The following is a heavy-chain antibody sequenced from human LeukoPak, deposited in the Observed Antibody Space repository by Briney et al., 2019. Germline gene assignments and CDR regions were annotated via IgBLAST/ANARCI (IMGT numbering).Heavy chain of an antibody. CDR3: AQKGSTKGSSDWFDP. CDR1: GGSINNNLYY. V-gene: IGHV4-39*01. CDR2: IFQTGSA. Sequence: SETLSLTCTVSGGSINNNLYYWGWVRQPPGKGLEWIGNIFQTGSAYYNPSLKSRVTISLDTSRNQFSLKLISVTAADTAFYYCAQKGSTKGSSDWFDPWGQGALVTVSS. J-gene: IGHJ5*02. D-gene: IGHD6-6*01.